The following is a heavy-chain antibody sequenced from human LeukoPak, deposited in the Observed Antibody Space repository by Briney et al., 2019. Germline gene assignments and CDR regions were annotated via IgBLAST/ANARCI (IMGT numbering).Heavy chain of an antibody. D-gene: IGHD3-3*01. CDR1: GFTFSSYG. J-gene: IGHJ4*02. CDR2: IWYDGSNK. V-gene: IGHV3-33*06. CDR3: AKDTEYDFWSGYYTPAFDY. Sequence: GGSLRLSCAASGFTFSSYGMHWVRQAPGKGLEWVAVIWYDGSNKYYADSVKGRFTISRDNSKNTLYLQMNSLRAEDTAVYYCAKDTEYDFWSGYYTPAFDYWGQGTLVTFSS.